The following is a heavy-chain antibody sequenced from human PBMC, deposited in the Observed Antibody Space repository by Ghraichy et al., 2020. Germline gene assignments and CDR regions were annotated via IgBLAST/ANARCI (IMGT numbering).Heavy chain of an antibody. Sequence: GGSLRLSCVVSGFTVSSSHMGWVRQAPGKGLEWVSIIYDRGSTFYAESVKGRFTVSKDNSKNTLWLQMNSLRAEDTAVYYCAREPIRGDGYNFDSWGQGTLVTVSS. V-gene: IGHV3-53*01. D-gene: IGHD5-24*01. CDR3: AREPIRGDGYNFDS. CDR1: GFTVSSSH. J-gene: IGHJ4*02. CDR2: IYDRGST.